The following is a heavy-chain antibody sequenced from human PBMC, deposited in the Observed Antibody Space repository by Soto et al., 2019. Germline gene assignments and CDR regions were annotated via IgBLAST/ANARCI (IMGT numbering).Heavy chain of an antibody. V-gene: IGHV3-33*01. CDR2: IWYDGSNK. Sequence: QVQLVESGGVAGQPGRSLRLSCAASGFTFISHGMHWVRQAPGKGLEWVAVIWYDGSNKYYGDSVKGRFTISRDNSKNTVYLQMNSLRGEDTAVYYCARAPDYGGNYFDYWGQGTLVTVSS. CDR3: ARAPDYGGNYFDY. CDR1: GFTFISHG. D-gene: IGHD4-17*01. J-gene: IGHJ4*01.